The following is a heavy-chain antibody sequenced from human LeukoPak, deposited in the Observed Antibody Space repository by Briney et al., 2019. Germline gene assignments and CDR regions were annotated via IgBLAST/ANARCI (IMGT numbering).Heavy chain of an antibody. CDR2: ISSSSSYI. Sequence: GGSLRLSCAASGFTFSSYSMNWVRQAPGKGLEWVSSISSSSSYIYYADSVKGRFTISRDNAKNSLYLQMNSLRAEDTAVYYCARDDFSVTTLSDAFDIWGQGTMVTVSS. CDR3: ARDDFSVTTLSDAFDI. J-gene: IGHJ3*02. V-gene: IGHV3-21*01. CDR1: GFTFSSYS. D-gene: IGHD4-17*01.